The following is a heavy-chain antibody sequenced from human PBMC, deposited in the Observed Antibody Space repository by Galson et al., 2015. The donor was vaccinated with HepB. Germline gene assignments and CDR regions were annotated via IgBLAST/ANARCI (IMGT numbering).Heavy chain of an antibody. J-gene: IGHJ4*02. CDR1: GFTFSSYG. D-gene: IGHD3-22*01. CDR2: ISYDGSNK. Sequence: SLRLSCAASGFTFSSYGMHWVRQAPGKGLEWVAVISYDGSNKYYADSVKGRFTISRDNSKNTLYLQMNSLRAEDTAVYYCAKDRGYYDSSAADYWGQGPLVTVSS. CDR3: AKDRGYYDSSAADY. V-gene: IGHV3-30*18.